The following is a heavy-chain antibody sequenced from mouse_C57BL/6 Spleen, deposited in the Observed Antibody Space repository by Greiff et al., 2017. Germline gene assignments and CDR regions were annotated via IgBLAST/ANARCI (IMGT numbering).Heavy chain of an antibody. D-gene: IGHD1-1*01. Sequence: VQLQQPGAELVMPGASVKLSCKASGYTFTSYWMHWVKQRPGQGLEWIGEIDPSDSYTTYNQKFKGKSTLTVDKSSSTAYMQLSSLTSEDSAVYYCARNYGSSRWYFDVWGTGTTVTVSS. CDR3: ARNYGSSRWYFDV. CDR2: IDPSDSYT. J-gene: IGHJ1*03. CDR1: GYTFTSYW. V-gene: IGHV1-69*01.